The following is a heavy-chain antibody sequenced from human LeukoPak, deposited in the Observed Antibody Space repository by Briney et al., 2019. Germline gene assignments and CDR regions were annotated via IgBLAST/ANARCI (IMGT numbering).Heavy chain of an antibody. Sequence: ASVKVSCKVSGYTLTELSMHWVRQAPGKGLEWMGGFGPEDGETIYALKFQGRVTMTEDTSTDTTYMELSSLRSEDTAVYYCATVFFSGSYYFDYWGQGTLVTVSS. J-gene: IGHJ4*02. CDR3: ATVFFSGSYYFDY. D-gene: IGHD1-26*01. CDR2: FGPEDGET. V-gene: IGHV1-24*01. CDR1: GYTLTELS.